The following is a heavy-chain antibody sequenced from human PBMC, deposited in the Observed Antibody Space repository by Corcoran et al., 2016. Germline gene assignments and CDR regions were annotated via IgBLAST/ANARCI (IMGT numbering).Heavy chain of an antibody. Sequence: QVQLQESGPGLVKPSQTLSLTCTVSGGSISSGGYYWSWIRQHPGKGLEWIGYIYYSGSTYYNPSLKSRVTISVDTSKNQFSLKLSSVTAADTAVYYWARARRGRTAMAREYDYWGQGTLVTVSS. CDR2: IYYSGST. J-gene: IGHJ4*02. V-gene: IGHV4-31*03. CDR1: GGSISSGGYY. D-gene: IGHD5-18*01. CDR3: ARARRGRTAMAREYDY.